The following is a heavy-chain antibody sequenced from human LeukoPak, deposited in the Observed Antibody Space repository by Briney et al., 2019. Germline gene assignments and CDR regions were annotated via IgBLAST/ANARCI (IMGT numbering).Heavy chain of an antibody. J-gene: IGHJ4*02. Sequence: GGSLRLSCAASGFTFSSYRMSWVRQAPGKGLEWVANIKQDGSEKYYVDSLKGRFTISRDNAKNSLYLQMNSLRAEDTAVYYCAREILVGATPLDYWGQGTLVTVSS. D-gene: IGHD1-26*01. V-gene: IGHV3-7*01. CDR3: AREILVGATPLDY. CDR1: GFTFSSYR. CDR2: IKQDGSEK.